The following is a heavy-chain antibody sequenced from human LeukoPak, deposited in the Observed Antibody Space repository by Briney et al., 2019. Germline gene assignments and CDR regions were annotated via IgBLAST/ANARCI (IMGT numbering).Heavy chain of an antibody. CDR2: ISSSSSYI. Sequence: GGSLRLSCAASGFTFSSYSMNWVRQAPGKGLEWVSSISSSSSYIYYADSVKGRFTISRDNAKNSLYLQMNSLRAEYTAVYYCARDSGTYSSSSFAGYYYYGMDVWGQGTTVTVSS. CDR1: GFTFSSYS. CDR3: ARDSGTYSSSSFAGYYYYGMDV. V-gene: IGHV3-21*01. D-gene: IGHD6-6*01. J-gene: IGHJ6*02.